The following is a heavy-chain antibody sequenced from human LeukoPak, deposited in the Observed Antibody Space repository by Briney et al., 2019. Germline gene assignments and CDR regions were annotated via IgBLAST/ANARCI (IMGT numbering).Heavy chain of an antibody. D-gene: IGHD6-19*01. J-gene: IGHJ4*02. CDR2: ITGSGSTV. Sequence: GGSLRLSCAASGFTFSSYEMNWVRQAPGKGLEWVSYITGSGSTVYYADSVKGRFTISRDNAKNSLYLQMNSLRAEDTAVYYCARSKDQNNSGWSDFDYWGQGTLVTVSS. CDR1: GFTFSSYE. V-gene: IGHV3-48*03. CDR3: ARSKDQNNSGWSDFDY.